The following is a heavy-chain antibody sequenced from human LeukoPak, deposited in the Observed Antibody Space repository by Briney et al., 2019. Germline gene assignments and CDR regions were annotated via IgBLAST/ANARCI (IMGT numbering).Heavy chain of an antibody. J-gene: IGHJ4*02. CDR1: GFTFTTYS. CDR3: AKDRAGTPWSD. CDR2: VNPGGTLT. D-gene: IGHD1-7*01. V-gene: IGHV3-23*03. Sequence: PGGSLRLSCAASGFTFTTYSMAWVRQAPGKGLEWVSTVNPGGTLTYYTDSVKGRFTISRDNSGNTAFLQMHSLRVEDTAIYYCAKDRAGTPWSDWGQGTLVTVSS.